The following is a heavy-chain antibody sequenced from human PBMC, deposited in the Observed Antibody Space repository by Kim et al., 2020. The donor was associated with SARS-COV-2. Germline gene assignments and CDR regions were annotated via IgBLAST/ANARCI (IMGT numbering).Heavy chain of an antibody. CDR3: ARRRIKLWFDWYFDL. J-gene: IGHJ2*01. CDR1: GGSISSSSYY. D-gene: IGHD5-18*01. V-gene: IGHV4-39*01. CDR2: IYYSGST. Sequence: SETLSLTCTVSGGSISSSSYYWGWIRQPPGKGLEWIGSIYYSGSTYYNPSLKSRVTISVDTSKNQFSLKLSSVTAADTAVYDCARRRIKLWFDWYFDLWGRGTLVTVSS.